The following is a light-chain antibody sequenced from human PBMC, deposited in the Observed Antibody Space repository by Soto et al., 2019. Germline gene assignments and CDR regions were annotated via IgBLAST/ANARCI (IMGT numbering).Light chain of an antibody. CDR1: SSNIGAGYD. J-gene: IGLJ3*02. CDR2: GNS. Sequence: QSVLTQPPSVSGAPGQRVTISCTGSSSNIGAGYDVHWYQQLPGTAPKLLIYGNSNRPSGVPDRFSGSKSGTSASLAITGLQAEDEADYYGQSYDGSLSGSGVFGGGTKLTVL. CDR3: QSYDGSLSGSGV. V-gene: IGLV1-40*01.